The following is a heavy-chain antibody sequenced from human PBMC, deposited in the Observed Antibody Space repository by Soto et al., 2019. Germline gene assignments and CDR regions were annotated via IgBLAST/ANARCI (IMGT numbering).Heavy chain of an antibody. CDR3: ARGRYCLTGRCFPNWFDS. V-gene: IGHV4-30-4*01. D-gene: IGHD7-27*01. Sequence: SETLSLTCSVSGDSISNLDYFWAWIRQPPGQALEYIGYIYKSATTYYNPSFESRVPISVDTSKSQFSLNVTSVTAADTAVYFCARGRYCLTGRCFPNWFDSWGQGALVTVSS. J-gene: IGHJ5*01. CDR1: GDSISNLDYF. CDR2: IYKSATT.